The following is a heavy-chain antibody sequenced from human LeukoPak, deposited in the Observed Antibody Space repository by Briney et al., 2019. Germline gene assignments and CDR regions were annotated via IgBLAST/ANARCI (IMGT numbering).Heavy chain of an antibody. V-gene: IGHV3-30*04. J-gene: IGHJ4*02. D-gene: IGHD3-22*01. Sequence: GGSLRLSCAASGFTFSSYAMHWVRQAPGKGLEWVAVISYDGSNKYYADSVKGRFTISRDNSKNTLYLQMNSLRAEDTAVYYCASMAEGYYDSSGYYPFDYWGQGTLVTVSS. CDR2: ISYDGSNK. CDR1: GFTFSSYA. CDR3: ASMAEGYYDSSGYYPFDY.